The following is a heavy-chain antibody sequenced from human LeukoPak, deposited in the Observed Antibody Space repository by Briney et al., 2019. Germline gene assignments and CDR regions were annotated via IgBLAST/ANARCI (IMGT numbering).Heavy chain of an antibody. V-gene: IGHV1-69*13. J-gene: IGHJ4*02. Sequence: SVKVSCKASGGTLSSYAISWVRQAPGQGLEWMGGVIPIFGTVNYAQKFQGRVTITADESTSTAYMELSSLRSEDTAVYYCAREGVVVPAAMSPLGYWRQGTLVTVSS. CDR3: AREGVVVPAAMSPLGY. CDR1: GGTLSSYA. CDR2: VIPIFGTV. D-gene: IGHD2-2*01.